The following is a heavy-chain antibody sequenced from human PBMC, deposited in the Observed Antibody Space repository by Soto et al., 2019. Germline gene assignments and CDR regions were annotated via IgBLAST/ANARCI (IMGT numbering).Heavy chain of an antibody. CDR2: IYPSVSS. D-gene: IGHD1-1*01. J-gene: IGHJ4*02. V-gene: IGHV4-38-2*02. Sequence: SETLSLTCNVSGFAISRGYYWSWVRQPPGKGLEWIGSIYPSVSSYHNPSLESRLTLSIDTSKNQFALKLASVTAADTALYYCAREKVGTTFFDNWGQGTQVTVSS. CDR1: GFAISRGYY. CDR3: AREKVGTTFFDN.